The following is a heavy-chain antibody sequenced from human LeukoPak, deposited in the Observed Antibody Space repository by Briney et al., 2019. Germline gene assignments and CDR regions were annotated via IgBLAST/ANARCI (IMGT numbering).Heavy chain of an antibody. J-gene: IGHJ3*02. D-gene: IGHD3-22*01. CDR1: GYSISSGYY. Sequence: SETLSLTCAVSGYSISSGYYWGWIRQPPGKGLEWIGSIYHSGSTYYNPSLKSRVTISVDTSKNQFSLKLGSVTAADTAVYYCARHGHYYDSSGYYYEGLYAFDIWGQGTMVTVSS. V-gene: IGHV4-38-2*01. CDR2: IYHSGST. CDR3: ARHGHYYDSSGYYYEGLYAFDI.